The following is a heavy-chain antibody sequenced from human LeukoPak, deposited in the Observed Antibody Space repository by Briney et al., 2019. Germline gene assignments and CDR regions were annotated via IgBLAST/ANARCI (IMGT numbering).Heavy chain of an antibody. Sequence: SQTLSLTCTVSGGSISSGVYYWSWIRQPPGKGLEWIGYIYYSGSTYYNPSLKSRVTISVDTSKNQFSLKLSSVTAADTAVYYCASNIVVVPAALEYFQHWGQGTLVTVSS. CDR3: ASNIVVVPAALEYFQH. J-gene: IGHJ1*01. CDR2: IYYSGST. V-gene: IGHV4-30-4*01. D-gene: IGHD2-2*01. CDR1: GGSISSGVYY.